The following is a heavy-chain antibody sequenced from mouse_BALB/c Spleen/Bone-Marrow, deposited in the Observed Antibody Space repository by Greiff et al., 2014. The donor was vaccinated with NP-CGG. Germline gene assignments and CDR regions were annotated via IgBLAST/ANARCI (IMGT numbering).Heavy chain of an antibody. J-gene: IGHJ4*01. CDR1: GYAFTNYW. V-gene: IGHV1-54*01. D-gene: IGHD2-4*01. CDR2: INPGSGGV. Sequence: QVQLQQSGAELVRPGTSVKVSCKASGYAFTNYWIEWVKQRPGQGLEWIGVINPGSGGVNYNEKFKGNATLTADKSSSTAYIQLSSLTSDDSAVYFCSREITRYAVDYWGQGTSVTVSS. CDR3: SREITRYAVDY.